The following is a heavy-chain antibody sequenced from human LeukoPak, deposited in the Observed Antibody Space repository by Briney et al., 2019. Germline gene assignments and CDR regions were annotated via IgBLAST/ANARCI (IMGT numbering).Heavy chain of an antibody. CDR3: AKGSSGWHGYDAFDI. Sequence: PGGSLRLSCAASGFTFDDYAMHWVRQAPGKGLEWVSGISWNSGSIGYADSVKGRFTISRDNAKNSLYLQMNSLRAEDTALYYCAKGSSGWHGYDAFDIWGQGTMVTVSS. CDR1: GFTFDDYA. CDR2: ISWNSGSI. J-gene: IGHJ3*02. V-gene: IGHV3-9*01. D-gene: IGHD6-19*01.